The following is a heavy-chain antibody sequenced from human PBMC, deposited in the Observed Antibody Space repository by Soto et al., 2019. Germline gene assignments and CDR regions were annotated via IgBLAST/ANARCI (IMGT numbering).Heavy chain of an antibody. Sequence: SVKVSCKASGGTLSSYAISWVRQAPGQGLEWMGGIIPIFGTANYAQKFQGRVTITADESTSTAYMELSSLRSEDTAVYYCARGTLYSSAARHYILTGSQRNYYYGMDVWGRGTTVTVSS. CDR2: IIPIFGTA. V-gene: IGHV1-69*13. CDR3: ARGTLYSSAARHYILTGSQRNYYYGMDV. CDR1: GGTLSSYA. D-gene: IGHD3-9*01. J-gene: IGHJ6*02.